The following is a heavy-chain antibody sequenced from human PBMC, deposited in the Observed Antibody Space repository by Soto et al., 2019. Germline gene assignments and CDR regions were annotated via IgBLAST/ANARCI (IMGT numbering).Heavy chain of an antibody. D-gene: IGHD5-12*01. V-gene: IGHV3-74*01. J-gene: IGHJ4*02. CDR1: GFTLSNYW. CDR3: VRIRRGYGYTFGY. Sequence: EVQLVESGGVSVQPGGSLRLSCTASGFTLSNYWMHWVRQAPGKGLVWVSRINTDGSTTTYADSVKGRFTISRDNAKNTLYLKMNSLRDEDTAVYYCVRIRRGYGYTFGYWGQGTLVTVSS. CDR2: INTDGSTT.